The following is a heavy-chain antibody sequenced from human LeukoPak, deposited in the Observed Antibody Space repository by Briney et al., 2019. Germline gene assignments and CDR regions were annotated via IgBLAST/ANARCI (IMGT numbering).Heavy chain of an antibody. D-gene: IGHD3-9*01. J-gene: IGHJ4*02. Sequence: ASAKVSCKASGYTFTGYYMHWVRQAPGQGLEWMGWINPNSGGTNCAQKFQGRVTMTRDTSISTAYMELSRLRSDDTAVYYCARDLTDILTGSYYFDYWGQGTLVTVSS. CDR2: INPNSGGT. CDR1: GYTFTGYY. CDR3: ARDLTDILTGSYYFDY. V-gene: IGHV1-2*02.